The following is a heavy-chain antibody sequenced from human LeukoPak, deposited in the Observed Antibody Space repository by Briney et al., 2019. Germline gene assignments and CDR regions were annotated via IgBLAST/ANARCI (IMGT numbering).Heavy chain of an antibody. CDR1: GYTFTGYY. CDR2: INPNSGGT. J-gene: IGHJ4*02. Sequence: GASVKVSCKASGYTFTGYYMHWVRQAPGQGLGWMGWINPNSGGTNYAQKFQGRVTMTRDTSISTACMELSRLRSDDTAVYYCARDLRRGYSGYDTDYWGQGTLVTVSS. CDR3: ARDLRRGYSGYDTDY. V-gene: IGHV1-2*02. D-gene: IGHD5-12*01.